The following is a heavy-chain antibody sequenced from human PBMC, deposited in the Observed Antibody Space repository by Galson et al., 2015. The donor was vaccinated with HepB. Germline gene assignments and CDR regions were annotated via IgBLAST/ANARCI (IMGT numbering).Heavy chain of an antibody. Sequence: PALVKPTQTLTLTCTFSGFSLSTSGVGVGWIRQPPGKALEWLALIYWDDDKRYSPSLKSRLTITKDTSKNQVVLTMTNMDPVDTATYYCAHSHYDFWLLFSSWWFDPWGQGTLVTVSS. J-gene: IGHJ5*02. CDR1: GFSLSTSGVG. V-gene: IGHV2-5*02. CDR3: AHSHYDFWLLFSSWWFDP. D-gene: IGHD3-3*01. CDR2: IYWDDDK.